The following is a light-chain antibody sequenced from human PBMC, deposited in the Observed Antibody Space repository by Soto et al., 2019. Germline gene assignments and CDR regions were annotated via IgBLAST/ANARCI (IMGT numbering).Light chain of an antibody. V-gene: IGLV4-69*01. J-gene: IGLJ2*01. CDR3: QTWGTGKV. CDR1: SGHSSYA. Sequence: QSVLTQSPSASASLGASVKLTCTLSSGHSSYAIAWHQQQPEKGPRYLMKLNSDGSHSKGDGIPDRSSASSSGAERYLTIASLQSEDDADCDCQTWGTGKVFGGGTKLTVL. CDR2: LNSDGSH.